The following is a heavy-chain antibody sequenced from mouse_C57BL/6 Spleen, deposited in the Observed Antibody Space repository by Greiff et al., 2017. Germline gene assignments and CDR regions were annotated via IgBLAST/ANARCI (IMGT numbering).Heavy chain of an antibody. D-gene: IGHD2-2*01. CDR1: GYTFTSYT. Sequence: VQLQQSGAELARPGASVKMSCKASGYTFTSYTMHWVKQRPGQGLEWIGYINPSSGYTKYNQKFKDKATLTADKSSSTAYMQLSSLTSEDSAVYYCARWLDYAMDYWGQGTSVTVSS. CDR3: ARWLDYAMDY. V-gene: IGHV1-4*01. J-gene: IGHJ4*01. CDR2: INPSSGYT.